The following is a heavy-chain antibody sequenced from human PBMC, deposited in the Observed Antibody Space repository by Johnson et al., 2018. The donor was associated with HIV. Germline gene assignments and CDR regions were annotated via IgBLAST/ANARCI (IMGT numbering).Heavy chain of an antibody. CDR2: IRSKAYGGTT. CDR3: AKETVPIGSTGYHKPGGFDM. Sequence: VQLVESGGGLVKPGGSLRLSCAASGFTFDDYGMSWVRQAPGKGLEWVGFIRSKAYGGTTEYAASVKGRFTISRDDSKSIAYLQMNSLRTEDTALYFCAKETVPIGSTGYHKPGGFDMWGQGTMVTVSS. J-gene: IGHJ3*02. D-gene: IGHD2-8*02. CDR1: GFTFDDYG. V-gene: IGHV3-49*04.